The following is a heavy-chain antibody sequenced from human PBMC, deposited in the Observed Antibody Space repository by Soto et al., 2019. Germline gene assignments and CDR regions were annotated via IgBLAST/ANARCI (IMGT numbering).Heavy chain of an antibody. CDR1: GFTFSRYA. V-gene: IGHV3-23*01. Sequence: PGGSLRLSCAASGFTFSRYAMSWVRQAPGKGLEWVSAISGSGGSTYYADCVKGRFTISRDNSKNTLYLQMNSLRAEDAAVYYCAKDLRKGNGRGITIFGVARWHGMDVWGQGTTVTVSS. CDR3: AKDLRKGNGRGITIFGVARWHGMDV. J-gene: IGHJ6*02. D-gene: IGHD3-3*01. CDR2: ISGSGGST.